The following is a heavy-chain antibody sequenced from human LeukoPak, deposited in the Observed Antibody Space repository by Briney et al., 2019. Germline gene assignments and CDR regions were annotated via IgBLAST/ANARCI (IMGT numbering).Heavy chain of an antibody. Sequence: ASVKVSCKASGYTFTTYYMHWVRQAPGQGLEWMGIINPSGGSTSYTQKFQGRVTMTRDTSISTAYMELSRLRSDDTAVYYCARELHYDSSGYSSGPDAFDIWGQGTMVTVSS. CDR1: GYTFTTYY. CDR2: INPSGGST. CDR3: ARELHYDSSGYSSGPDAFDI. D-gene: IGHD3-22*01. V-gene: IGHV1-46*01. J-gene: IGHJ3*02.